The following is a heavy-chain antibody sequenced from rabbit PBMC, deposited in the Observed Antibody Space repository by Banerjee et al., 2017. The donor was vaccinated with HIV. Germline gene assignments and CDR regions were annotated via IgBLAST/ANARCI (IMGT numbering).Heavy chain of an antibody. V-gene: IGHV1S43*01. J-gene: IGHJ4*01. CDR3: VSYDDYGDRNL. D-gene: IGHD2-1*01. Sequence: QEQLEESGGDLVKPEGSLTLTCKASGFSFSSSDWICWVRQAPGKGLELIVCIYTISGSTWYASWVHGRFIITRNTSLNTVDLKMTSLTAADTATYFCVSYDDYGDRNLWGPGTLVT. CDR2: IYTISGST. CDR1: GFSFSSSDW.